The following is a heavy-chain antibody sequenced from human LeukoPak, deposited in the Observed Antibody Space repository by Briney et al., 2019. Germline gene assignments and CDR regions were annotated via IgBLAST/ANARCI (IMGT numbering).Heavy chain of an antibody. J-gene: IGHJ4*02. CDR3: ASASSGSYHFDY. D-gene: IGHD1-26*01. CDR2: IYDSANT. CDR1: GGSISSSSYY. Sequence: ASETLSLTCTVSGGSISSSSYYWGWIRQPPGKGLEWIGSIYDSANTYYNPSLKSRVIISVDTSKNQFSLKLSSVAAADTAVYYCASASSGSYHFDYWGQGTLVTVSS. V-gene: IGHV4-39*01.